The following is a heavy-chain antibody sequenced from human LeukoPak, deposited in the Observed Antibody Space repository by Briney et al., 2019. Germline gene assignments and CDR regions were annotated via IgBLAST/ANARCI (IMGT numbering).Heavy chain of an antibody. D-gene: IGHD1-26*01. CDR1: GFTFSSYA. J-gene: IGHJ4*02. CDR3: ARDQGIVGATYYFDY. V-gene: IGHV3-30-3*01. CDR2: ISYDGSNK. Sequence: TGGSLRLSCAASGFTFSSYAMHWVRQAPGKGLEWVAVISYDGSNKYYADSVKGRFTISRDNSKNTLYLQMNSLRAEDTAVYYCARDQGIVGATYYFDYWGQGTLVTVSS.